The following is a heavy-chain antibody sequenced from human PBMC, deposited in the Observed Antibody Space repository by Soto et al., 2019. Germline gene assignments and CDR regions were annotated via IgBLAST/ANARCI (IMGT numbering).Heavy chain of an antibody. V-gene: IGHV1-46*01. J-gene: IGHJ6*02. D-gene: IGHD2-15*01. CDR1: GYTFTSYY. CDR2: INPSGGST. Sequence: GASVKVSCKASGYTFTSYYMHWVRQAPGQGLEWMGIINPSGGSTSYAQKFQGRVTMTRDTSTSTVYMELSSLRSEDTAVYYCARDIVVVVAATAYYYYGMDVWGQGTTVTVSS. CDR3: ARDIVVVVAATAYYYYGMDV.